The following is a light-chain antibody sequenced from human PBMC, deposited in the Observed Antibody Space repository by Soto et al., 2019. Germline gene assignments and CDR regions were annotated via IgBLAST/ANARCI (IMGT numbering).Light chain of an antibody. CDR3: CSYAGSNTPYV. Sequence: QSVLTQPASVSGSPGQSITISCTGTSSDVGSYDLVSWYQHHPGKAPKLMIYEGSKRPSGVSNRFSGSKSGNAASLTISRLQAEDEADYYCCSYAGSNTPYVFGTGTKVTVL. CDR1: SSDVGSYDL. CDR2: EGS. V-gene: IGLV2-23*01. J-gene: IGLJ1*01.